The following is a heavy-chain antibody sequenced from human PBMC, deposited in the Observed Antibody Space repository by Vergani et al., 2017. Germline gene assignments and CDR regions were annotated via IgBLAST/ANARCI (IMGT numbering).Heavy chain of an antibody. J-gene: IGHJ6*02. CDR1: GLTFGDSA. CDR2: IRSKSYGGAP. V-gene: IGHV3-49*04. D-gene: IGHD4-23*01. CDR3: SRDPVMKTVGRHYYYGMDV. Sequence: EVQLVESGGSLVQPGHSLTLSCAAPGLTFGDSAINWVRQAPGKGLEWVSFIRSKSYGGAPEYAASVKDRFIISRDDTKNIVSLQMNSLKTEDTAVYYCSRDPVMKTVGRHYYYGMDVWGQGTTVTVSS.